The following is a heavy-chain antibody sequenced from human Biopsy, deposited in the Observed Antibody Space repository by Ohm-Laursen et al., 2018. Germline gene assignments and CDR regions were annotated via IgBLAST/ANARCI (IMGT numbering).Heavy chain of an antibody. J-gene: IGHJ4*02. D-gene: IGHD3-10*01. CDR3: AREEGGDPYYFDY. CDR1: GFSVNDNY. V-gene: IGHV3-53*01. CDR2: IYSDGRT. Sequence: SLRLSCAASGFSVNDNYMSWVRQAPGKGLEWVSVIYSDGRTYYADSVKGRVTISSDNSKNALYLQMSSLRAEDTAVYYCAREEGGDPYYFDYWGQGTLVTISS.